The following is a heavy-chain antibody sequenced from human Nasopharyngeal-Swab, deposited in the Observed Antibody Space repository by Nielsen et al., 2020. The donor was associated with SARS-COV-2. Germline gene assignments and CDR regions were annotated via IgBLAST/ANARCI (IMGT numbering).Heavy chain of an antibody. CDR2: MNPNSGNT. CDR3: ARGSGWYEELDY. J-gene: IGHJ4*02. Sequence: ASVKVSCKASGYTFTSYDINWVRQATGQGLEWMGWMNPNSGNTGYAQKFQGRVTMTRNTSISTAYMELSSLRSEDTAVYYCARGSGWYEELDYWGQGTPVTVSS. CDR1: GYTFTSYD. V-gene: IGHV1-8*01. D-gene: IGHD6-13*01.